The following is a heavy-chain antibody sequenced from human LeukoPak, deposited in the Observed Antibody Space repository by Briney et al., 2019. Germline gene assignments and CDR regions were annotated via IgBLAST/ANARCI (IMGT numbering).Heavy chain of an antibody. CDR2: IYPGDSDT. V-gene: IGHV5-51*01. CDR1: GYSFTSYW. Sequence: GESLKISCKGSGYSFTSYWIGWVRQMAGKGLEWMGIIYPGDSDTRYNPPFQGQVTISADKSISTAYLQWSNLKASDTAMYYCARLPLSGGSFAEYFQHWGQGTLVTVSS. CDR3: ARLPLSGGSFAEYFQH. J-gene: IGHJ1*01. D-gene: IGHD2-15*01.